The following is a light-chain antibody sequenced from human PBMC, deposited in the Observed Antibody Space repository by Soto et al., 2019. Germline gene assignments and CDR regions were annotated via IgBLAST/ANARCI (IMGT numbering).Light chain of an antibody. CDR3: QQYNNWRT. J-gene: IGKJ1*01. Sequence: EIVLTQSPATLSVSPGGRATLSCRSSQSVRSNLAWYQQKPGQAPRLLIYGASTSATGIPAWFSGSGSGTEFTLTINTLQSEDFAIYYCQQYNNWRTFGQGTKVEI. CDR2: GAS. CDR1: QSVRSN. V-gene: IGKV3-15*01.